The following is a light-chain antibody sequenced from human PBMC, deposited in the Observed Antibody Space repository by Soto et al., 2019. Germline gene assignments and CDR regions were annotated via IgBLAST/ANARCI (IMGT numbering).Light chain of an antibody. Sequence: DIQMTQPPSSLSASVGDRVTITCRASQSISSYLNWYQQKPGKAPKLLIYAASSLQSGVPSRFSGSGSGTDFTLTISSLHPEDFATYYCQQSYSTPWTFGQGTKVDIK. CDR3: QQSYSTPWT. V-gene: IGKV1-39*01. CDR1: QSISSY. CDR2: AAS. J-gene: IGKJ1*01.